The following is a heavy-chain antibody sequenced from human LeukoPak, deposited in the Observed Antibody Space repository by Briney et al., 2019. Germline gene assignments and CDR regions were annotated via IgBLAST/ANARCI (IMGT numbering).Heavy chain of an antibody. J-gene: IGHJ3*02. CDR2: IYSGGST. D-gene: IGHD1-26*01. Sequence: GGSLRLSCAASGFTVSSNYMSWVRQAPGKGLEWVSIIYSGGSTFCADSVKGRFTISRDNSKNTLYLQMNSLRAEDTAVYYCARGGSYLSAFDIWGQGTMVTVSS. CDR3: ARGGSYLSAFDI. CDR1: GFTVSSNY. V-gene: IGHV3-53*01.